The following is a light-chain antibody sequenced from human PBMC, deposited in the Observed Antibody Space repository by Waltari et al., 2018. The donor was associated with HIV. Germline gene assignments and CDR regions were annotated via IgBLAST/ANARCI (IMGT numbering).Light chain of an antibody. CDR3: HQRSNWPGT. CDR2: DAS. V-gene: IGKV3-11*01. Sequence: ELALTQSPATLSLSPGARATLSGRASQSVTSSLVWFQQKPGQPPRLLIYDASFRATGIPARFSGSGSGTDFTLTIRSLEAEDSAVYYCHQRSNWPGTFGQGTNLEI. CDR1: QSVTSS. J-gene: IGKJ2*01.